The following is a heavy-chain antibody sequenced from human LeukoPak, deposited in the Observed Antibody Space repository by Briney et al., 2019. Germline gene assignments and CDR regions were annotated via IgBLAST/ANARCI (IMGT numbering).Heavy chain of an antibody. D-gene: IGHD1-1*01. CDR1: GGSISSYY. J-gene: IGHJ5*02. CDR3: ASKHPPQRLLFWFVP. Sequence: SGTLSLTCTVSGGSISSYYWSWIRQPPGKGLEWVAYIYYSVSTNYNPSLKSRVTISVDTSKNQFSLKLSSVTAADTPVYYCASKHPPQRLLFWFVPWGQGTLVTVSS. CDR2: IYYSVST. V-gene: IGHV4-59*01.